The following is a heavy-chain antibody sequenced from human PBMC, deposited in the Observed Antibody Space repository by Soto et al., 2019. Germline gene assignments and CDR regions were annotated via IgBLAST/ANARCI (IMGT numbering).Heavy chain of an antibody. V-gene: IGHV4-30-4*01. J-gene: IGHJ3*02. Sequence: SETLSLTCTVSGGSISSGNYYWSWIRQPPGKGLEWIGFISYSGTTHYSASLRSRVSISVDTSKTQFSLNLTSVTAADTAVYFCAGEPKGGPAAGAIEIWGQGTMVTVSS. CDR1: GGSISSGNYY. D-gene: IGHD6-25*01. CDR2: ISYSGTT. CDR3: AGEPKGGPAAGAIEI.